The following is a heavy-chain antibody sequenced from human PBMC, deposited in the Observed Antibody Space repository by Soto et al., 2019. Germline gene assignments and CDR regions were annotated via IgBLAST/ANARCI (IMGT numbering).Heavy chain of an antibody. CDR1: GFTFSTYS. CDR3: ARDPSDLWKADQYFQH. V-gene: IGHV3-21*01. Sequence: VHLVESGGGLVKPGGSLRLSCAASGFTFSTYSMNWVRQAPGKGLEWVSSISSSGYKHYADSVKGRFTISRDNAKNSLYLQMNSLRAEDTAVYYCARDPSDLWKADQYFQHWGQGTLVTVSS. CDR2: ISSSGYK. D-gene: IGHD3-10*01. J-gene: IGHJ1*01.